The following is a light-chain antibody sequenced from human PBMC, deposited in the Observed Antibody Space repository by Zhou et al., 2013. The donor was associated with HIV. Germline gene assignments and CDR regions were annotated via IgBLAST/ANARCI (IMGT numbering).Light chain of an antibody. Sequence: LTWYQQQPYRSPRLLIYGPSSRATGIPDRFSGNGSGTDFTLTISRLEPEDFAVYYCQQYGSSPKYTFGQGTKLEIK. J-gene: IGKJ2*01. CDR3: QQYGSSPKYT. CDR2: GPS. V-gene: IGKV3-20*01.